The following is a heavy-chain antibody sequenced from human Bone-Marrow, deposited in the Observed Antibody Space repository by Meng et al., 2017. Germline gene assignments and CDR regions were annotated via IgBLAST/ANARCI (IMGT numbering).Heavy chain of an antibody. CDR3: ARESSLWFGELLSCGWFDP. V-gene: IGHV4-31*03. D-gene: IGHD3-10*01. J-gene: IGHJ5*02. CDR1: GGSISSGGYY. CDR2: IYYSGST. Sequence: SETLSLTCTVSGGSISSGGYYWSWIRQHPGKGLEWIGYIYYSGSTYYNPSLKSRVTISVDTSKNQFSLKLSSVTAADTAVYYCARESSLWFGELLSCGWFDPWGQGTLVTVSS.